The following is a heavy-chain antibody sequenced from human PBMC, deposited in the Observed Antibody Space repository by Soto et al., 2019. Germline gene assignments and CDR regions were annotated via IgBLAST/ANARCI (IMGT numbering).Heavy chain of an antibody. Sequence: QVQLQVSGPGLVKPSQTLSLICAVSGGSISSGDNYWSWVRQAPGTGLQWIGYIYYSGSSYYNPSLKSRVTMSLDASKNQFYLRLNSVTAADTAVYFCARESACSGRICPDEFGPRGQGTPVIVSS. CDR2: IYYSGSS. CDR1: GGSISSGDNY. D-gene: IGHD2-15*01. J-gene: IGHJ5*02. V-gene: IGHV4-30-4*01. CDR3: ARESACSGRICPDEFGP.